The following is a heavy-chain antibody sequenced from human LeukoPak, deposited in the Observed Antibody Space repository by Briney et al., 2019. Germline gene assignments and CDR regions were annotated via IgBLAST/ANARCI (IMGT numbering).Heavy chain of an antibody. CDR3: ARAYGSYSFDY. Sequence: PSETLSLPCTVSGGSISSYYWNWIRQPPGKGLEWIGYGSYSGSTDYNPSLKSRVTISVDTSKNQFSLKLSSVTAADTAVYYCARAYGSYSFDYWGQGTLVTVSS. CDR2: GSYSGST. D-gene: IGHD1-26*01. CDR1: GGSISSYY. V-gene: IGHV4-59*01. J-gene: IGHJ4*02.